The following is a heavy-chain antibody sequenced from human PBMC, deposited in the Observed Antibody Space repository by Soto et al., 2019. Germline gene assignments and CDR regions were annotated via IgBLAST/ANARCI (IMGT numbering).Heavy chain of an antibody. D-gene: IGHD2-15*01. J-gene: IGHJ5*02. CDR1: GYTLTELS. CDR2: FDPEDGET. CDR3: ATPCSGGSCYSNWFDP. Sequence: ASVKVSCKVSGYTLTELSMHWVRQAPGNGLEWMGGFDPEDGETIYAQKFQGRVTMTEDTSTDTAYMELSSLRSEDTAVYYCATPCSGGSCYSNWFDPWGQGTLVTSPQ. V-gene: IGHV1-24*01.